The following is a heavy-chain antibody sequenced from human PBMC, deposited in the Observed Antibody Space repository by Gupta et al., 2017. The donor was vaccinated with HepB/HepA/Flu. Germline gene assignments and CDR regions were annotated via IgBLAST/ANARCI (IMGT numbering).Heavy chain of an antibody. V-gene: IGHV4-39*01. D-gene: IGHD2-2*01. CDR3: ARHGDCSSTSCYYYWYFDL. CDR2: IYYSGST. CDR1: AGSISSSSYY. Sequence: QLQLQESGPGLVKPSETLSLTCTVSAGSISSSSYYWGWIRQPPGKGLEWIGSIYYSGSTYYNPSLKSRVTISVDTSKNQFSLKLSSVTAADTAVYYCARHGDCSSTSCYYYWYFDLWGRGTLVTVSS. J-gene: IGHJ2*01.